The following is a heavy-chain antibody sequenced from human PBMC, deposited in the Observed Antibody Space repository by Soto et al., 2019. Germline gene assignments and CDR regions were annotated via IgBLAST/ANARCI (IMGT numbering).Heavy chain of an antibody. V-gene: IGHV3-66*01. CDR1: GFTVSSNY. J-gene: IGHJ3*02. CDR2: IYNGGST. Sequence: EVQLVESGGGLVQPGGSLRLSCVASGFTVSSNYMSWVRQAPGKGLEWVSVIYNGGSTYYADSVKGRFTISRDNSKNTVYLQMNSLRVEDTAVYYCARGSSGYGYDAFDIWGQGTMVTVSS. D-gene: IGHD5-12*01. CDR3: ARGSSGYGYDAFDI.